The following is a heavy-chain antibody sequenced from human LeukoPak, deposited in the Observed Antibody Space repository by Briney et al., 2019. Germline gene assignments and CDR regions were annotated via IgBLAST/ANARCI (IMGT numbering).Heavy chain of an antibody. J-gene: IGHJ6*02. CDR1: GYTFTSYG. Sequence: ASVKVSCKASGYTFTSYGISWVRQAPGQGLEWMGWISAYNGNTNYAQKLQGRVTMTTDTSTSTAYLELRSLRSDDTAVYYCARASVLGGLWLPYYGMDVWGQGTTVTVSS. D-gene: IGHD5-18*01. CDR3: ARASVLGGLWLPYYGMDV. CDR2: ISAYNGNT. V-gene: IGHV1-18*01.